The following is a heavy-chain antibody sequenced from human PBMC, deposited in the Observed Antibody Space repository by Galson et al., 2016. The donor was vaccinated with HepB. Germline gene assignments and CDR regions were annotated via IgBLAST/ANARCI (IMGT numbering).Heavy chain of an antibody. CDR2: ITAGGGST. J-gene: IGHJ4*02. V-gene: IGHV3-23*01. CDR3: AKDLGVSGWPFDY. D-gene: IGHD6-19*01. Sequence: SLRLSCAASGFSFSKFVMSWVRQAPGKGLEWVASITAGGGSTFDADSVKGRFTISRDNSENTLYLQLNNLRVEDTAVYYCAKDLGVSGWPFDYWGQGTLVTVSS. CDR1: GFSFSKFV.